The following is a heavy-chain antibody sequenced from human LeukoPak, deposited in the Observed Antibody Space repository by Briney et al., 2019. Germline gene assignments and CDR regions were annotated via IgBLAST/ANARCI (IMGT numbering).Heavy chain of an antibody. Sequence: GRSLRLSCAASAFTFDDYAMHWVRQAPGKGLEWASGISWNSGSIGYADSVKGQFTISRDNAKNSLYLQMNSLRAEDTALYYCAKDTLAVLRAFDIWGQGTMVTVSS. CDR2: ISWNSGSI. CDR3: AKDTLAVLRAFDI. V-gene: IGHV3-9*01. J-gene: IGHJ3*02. CDR1: AFTFDDYA.